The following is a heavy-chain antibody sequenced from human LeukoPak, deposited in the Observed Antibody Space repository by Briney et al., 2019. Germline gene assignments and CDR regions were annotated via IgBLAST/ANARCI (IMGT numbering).Heavy chain of an antibody. Sequence: SETLSLTCTVSGGSISSYYWSWIRQPPGKGLEWIGYIYYSGSTNYNPSLKSRVTISVDTSKNQFSLKLSSVTAADTAVYYCARGTRDSYGYFYYYGMDVWGQGTTVTVSS. CDR2: IYYSGST. CDR3: ARGTRDSYGYFYYYGMDV. J-gene: IGHJ6*02. V-gene: IGHV4-59*08. D-gene: IGHD5-18*01. CDR1: GGSISSYY.